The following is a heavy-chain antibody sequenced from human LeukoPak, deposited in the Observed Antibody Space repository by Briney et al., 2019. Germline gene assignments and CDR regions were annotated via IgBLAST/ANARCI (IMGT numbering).Heavy chain of an antibody. CDR1: GGSISSGGYP. V-gene: IGHV4-30-2*01. D-gene: IGHD3-10*01. CDR2: IYHSGST. J-gene: IGHJ4*02. CDR3: ARHGNYYGSGSYGYYFDY. Sequence: SETLSLTCAVSGGSISSGGYPWSWIRQPPGKGLEWIGYIYHSGSTYYNPSLKSRVTISVDRSKNQFSLKLSSVTAADTAVYYCARHGNYYGSGSYGYYFDYWGQGTLVTVSS.